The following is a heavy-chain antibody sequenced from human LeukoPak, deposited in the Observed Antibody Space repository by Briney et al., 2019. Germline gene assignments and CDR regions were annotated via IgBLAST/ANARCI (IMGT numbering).Heavy chain of an antibody. J-gene: IGHJ5*02. D-gene: IGHD4-17*01. CDR2: IYTGGST. Sequence: SETLSLTCSVSGGSVTNGNYYWSWIRQPAGEGLEWIGRIYTGGSTTYNPSLQSRVTISLDTSKNQFSLKLNSVTAADTAVYFCARGFDYGDYWFGPWGQGTLVTVSS. V-gene: IGHV4-61*02. CDR1: GGSVTNGNYY. CDR3: ARGFDYGDYWFGP.